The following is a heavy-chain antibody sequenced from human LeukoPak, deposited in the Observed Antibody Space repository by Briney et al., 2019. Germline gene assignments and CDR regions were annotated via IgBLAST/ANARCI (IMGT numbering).Heavy chain of an antibody. CDR3: ARQGLGYYDFWSGYYFDY. J-gene: IGHJ4*02. V-gene: IGHV3-7*01. CDR1: GFTFSSYW. D-gene: IGHD3-3*01. Sequence: GGSLRLSCAASGFTFSSYWMSWVRQAPGKGLEWVANIKQDGSEKYYVDSVKGRFTISRDNAKNSLYLQMNSLRAEDTAVYYCARQGLGYYDFWSGYYFDYWGQGTLVTVSS. CDR2: IKQDGSEK.